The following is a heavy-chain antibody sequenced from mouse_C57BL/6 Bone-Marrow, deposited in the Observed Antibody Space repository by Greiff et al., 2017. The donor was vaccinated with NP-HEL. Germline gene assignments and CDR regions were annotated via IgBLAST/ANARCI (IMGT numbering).Heavy chain of an antibody. CDR3: ARCGYGSSWFAY. CDR2: IYPRSGNT. D-gene: IGHD1-1*01. V-gene: IGHV1-81*01. J-gene: IGHJ3*01. Sequence: QVQLQQSGAELARPGASVKLSCKASGYTFTSYGISWVKQRTGQGLEWIGEIYPRSGNTYYNEKFKGKATLTADKSSSTAYMELRSLTSEDSAVYFCARCGYGSSWFAYWGQGTLVTVSA. CDR1: GYTFTSYG.